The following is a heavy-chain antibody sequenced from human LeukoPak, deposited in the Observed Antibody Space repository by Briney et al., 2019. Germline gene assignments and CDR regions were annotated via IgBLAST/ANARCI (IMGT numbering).Heavy chain of an antibody. CDR2: ISYDGSNK. CDR3: ARNGIYQLHWVWFDP. Sequence: GGSLRLSCAASGFTFSSYSMNWVRQAPGKGLEWVAVISYDGSNKYYADSVKGRFTISRDNSKNTLYLQMNSLRAEDTAVYYCARNGIYQLHWVWFDPWGQGTLVTVSS. V-gene: IGHV3-30*03. D-gene: IGHD2-2*01. CDR1: GFTFSSYS. J-gene: IGHJ5*02.